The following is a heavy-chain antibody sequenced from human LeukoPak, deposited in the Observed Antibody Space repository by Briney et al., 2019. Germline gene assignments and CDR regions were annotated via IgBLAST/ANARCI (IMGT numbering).Heavy chain of an antibody. V-gene: IGHV3-64D*09. D-gene: IGHD1-26*01. CDR3: VKDVGGSYAFDY. CDR1: GFTLSISW. Sequence: PGGSLRLSCEASGFTLSISWMTWVRQAPGKGLEYVSGINDNGGRTHYGDSVKGRFSISRDNSKNTLHLQMSTLRAEDTALYYCVKDVGGSYAFDYWGQGILVTVAS. J-gene: IGHJ4*02. CDR2: INDNGGRT.